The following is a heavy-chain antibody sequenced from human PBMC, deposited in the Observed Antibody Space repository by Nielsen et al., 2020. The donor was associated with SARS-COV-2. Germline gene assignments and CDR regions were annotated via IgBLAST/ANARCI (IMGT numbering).Heavy chain of an antibody. V-gene: IGHV3-11*05. J-gene: IGHJ6*02. Sequence: GESLKISCAASGFTFSDYYMSWIRQAPGKGLEWVSYISSSSSYTNYADSVKGRFTISRDNAKNSLYLQMNSLRAEDTAVYYCARDGDYGDYVSYYYYGMDVWGQGTTVTVSS. CDR2: ISSSSSYT. D-gene: IGHD4-17*01. CDR3: ARDGDYGDYVSYYYYGMDV. CDR1: GFTFSDYY.